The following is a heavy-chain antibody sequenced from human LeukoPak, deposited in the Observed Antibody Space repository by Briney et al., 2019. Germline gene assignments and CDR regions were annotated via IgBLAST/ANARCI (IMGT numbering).Heavy chain of an antibody. D-gene: IGHD2-15*01. V-gene: IGHV3-30*18. CDR2: VPHDGTSP. Sequence: GGSLRLSCAVSGFTFNSHHIHWVRQAPNKGLDWVAVVPHDGTSPSHAASVNGRFTISRDNSKNTLYVQIKSVRADDTAIYYCAKGPRGDCSGGSCPGDSWGQGTLVTVSS. J-gene: IGHJ4*02. CDR1: GFTFNSHH. CDR3: AKGPRGDCSGGSCPGDS.